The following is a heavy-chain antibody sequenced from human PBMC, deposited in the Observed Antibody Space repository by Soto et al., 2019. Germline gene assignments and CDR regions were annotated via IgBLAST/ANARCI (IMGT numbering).Heavy chain of an antibody. V-gene: IGHV1-69*13. CDR2: IIPIFGTA. Sequence: GASVKVSCKASGGTFSSYAISWVRQAPGQGLEWMGGIIPIFGTANYAQKFQGRVTITADESTSTAYMELSSLRSEDTAVYYCAGGCSSTSCPKMYYYGMDVWGQGTTVTVSS. CDR1: GGTFSSYA. J-gene: IGHJ6*02. D-gene: IGHD2-2*01. CDR3: AGGCSSTSCPKMYYYGMDV.